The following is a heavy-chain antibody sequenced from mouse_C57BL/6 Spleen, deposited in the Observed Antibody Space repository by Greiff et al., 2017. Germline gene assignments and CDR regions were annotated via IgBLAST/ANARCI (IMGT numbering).Heavy chain of an antibody. CDR1: GYTFTSYW. J-gene: IGHJ2*01. Sequence: QVQLQQPGPELVKPGASVKLSCKASGYTFTSYWLHWVKQRPGQGLAWIGNINPSNGGTNYNEKFKSKATLTVDKSSSTAYMQLSSLTSEDSSVYYGARVKERDYGYDEVCFDYWGQGTTRTVSS. CDR2: INPSNGGT. D-gene: IGHD2-2*01. CDR3: ARVKERDYGYDEVCFDY. V-gene: IGHV1-53*01.